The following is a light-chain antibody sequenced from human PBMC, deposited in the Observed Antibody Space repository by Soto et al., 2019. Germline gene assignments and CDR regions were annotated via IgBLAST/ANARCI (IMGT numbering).Light chain of an antibody. CDR1: QSVSSS. CDR2: GAS. CDR3: QQYNKWPWT. V-gene: IGKV3-15*01. J-gene: IGKJ1*01. Sequence: EIVMTQPPATLSMSPGERVTLSCRASQSVSSSLAWNQQKPGQAPRLLIYGASTRATGVPDRFSGSGSGTEFTLTISSLQSEDFAVYYCQQYNKWPWTFGQGTKVEIK.